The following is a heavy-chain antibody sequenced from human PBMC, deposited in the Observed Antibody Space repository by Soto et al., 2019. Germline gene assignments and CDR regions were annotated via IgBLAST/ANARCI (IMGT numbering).Heavy chain of an antibody. CDR1: GFTFSSHW. D-gene: IGHD1-7*01. Sequence: EVQLVESGGGLVQPGGSLRLSCAASGFTFSSHWMHWVRQAPGKGLVWVSRINGDGSSTSYADSVKGRFTISRDNAKNMVYLQVNSLRAGDTAVYYCAGSPGLSRISGTTLGAWGQGTLGTVSS. J-gene: IGHJ5*01. CDR3: AGSPGLSRISGTTLGA. V-gene: IGHV3-74*01. CDR2: INGDGSST.